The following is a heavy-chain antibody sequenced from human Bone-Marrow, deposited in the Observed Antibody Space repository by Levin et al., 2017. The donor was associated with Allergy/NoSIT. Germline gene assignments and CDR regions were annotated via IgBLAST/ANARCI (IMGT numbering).Heavy chain of an antibody. Sequence: AGGSLRLSCAASGFTFSSFNMNWVRQAPGKGLEWVASISSSSTNIFYGDSVRGRFTISRDNDKNSFYLEMNRLRAEDTAVYYCARVSGGNWYDPWGQGTLVTVSS. CDR1: GFTFSSFN. CDR3: ARVSGGNWYDP. CDR2: ISSSSTNI. V-gene: IGHV3-21*01. J-gene: IGHJ5*02.